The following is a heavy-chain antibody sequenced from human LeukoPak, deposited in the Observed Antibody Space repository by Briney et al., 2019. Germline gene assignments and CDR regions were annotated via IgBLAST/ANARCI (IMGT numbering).Heavy chain of an antibody. J-gene: IGHJ6*02. CDR3: ARDRAVAGTDQYYGMGV. V-gene: IGHV4-59*01. Sequence: SETLSLTCTVSGDSISSYYWSWIRQPPGKGLEWIGYIYYSGSTKYNPSLKSRVIISLDTSKNQFTLKLSSVTAADTAVYYCARDRAVAGTDQYYGMGVWGQGTTVAVSS. CDR1: GDSISSYY. D-gene: IGHD6-19*01. CDR2: IYYSGST.